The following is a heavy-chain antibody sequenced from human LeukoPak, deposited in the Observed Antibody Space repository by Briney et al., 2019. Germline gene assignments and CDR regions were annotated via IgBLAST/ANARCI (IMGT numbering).Heavy chain of an antibody. CDR3: ARSFGADIAAAGTDGMDV. CDR1: GFTVSSNY. Sequence: GGSPRLSCAASGFTVSSNYMSWVRQAPGKGLEWVSVIYSGGSTYYADSVKGRFTISRHNSKNTLYLQMNSLRAEDTAVYYCARSFGADIAAAGTDGMDVWGQGTTVTVSS. V-gene: IGHV3-53*04. J-gene: IGHJ6*02. D-gene: IGHD6-13*01. CDR2: IYSGGST.